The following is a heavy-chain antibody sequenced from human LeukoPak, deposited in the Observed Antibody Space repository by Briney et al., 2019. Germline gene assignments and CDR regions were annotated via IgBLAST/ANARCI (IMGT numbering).Heavy chain of an antibody. Sequence: GGSLRLSCAASGFTFSSYAMSWVRQAPGKGLEWVSAISGSGGSTYYADSVKGRFTISRDDSRNTLYLQMNSLRGDDTAVYYCAKDVGKWESLHFFDYWGQGTLVTVSS. D-gene: IGHD1-26*01. J-gene: IGHJ4*02. CDR3: AKDVGKWESLHFFDY. V-gene: IGHV3-23*01. CDR2: ISGSGGST. CDR1: GFTFSSYA.